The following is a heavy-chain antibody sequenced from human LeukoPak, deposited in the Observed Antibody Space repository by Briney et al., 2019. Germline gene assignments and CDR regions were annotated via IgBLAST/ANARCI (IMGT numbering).Heavy chain of an antibody. CDR1: GGSISSYY. CDR3: ARTGGYCGGDCYLVGAFDI. D-gene: IGHD2-21*02. CDR2: IYYSGST. Sequence: SETLPLTCTVSGGSISSYYWSWIRQPPGKGLEWIGYIYYSGSTNYNPSLKSRVTISVDTSKNQFSLKLSSVTAADTAVYYCARTGGYCGGDCYLVGAFDIWGQGTMVTVSS. J-gene: IGHJ3*02. V-gene: IGHV4-59*01.